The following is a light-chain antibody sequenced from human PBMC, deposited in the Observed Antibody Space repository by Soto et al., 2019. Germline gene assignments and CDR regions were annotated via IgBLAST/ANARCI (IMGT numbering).Light chain of an antibody. CDR1: QSLNRN. CDR3: QHYNDWPPAFT. J-gene: IGKJ3*01. Sequence: EILMTQSPATLSVSPGERATLSCRASQSLNRNLAWYQQKPGQAPRLIIYGASTRASGIPARLSGSGSGTEFTLTIRSLQSEDFALVYCQHYNDWPPAFTFGPGTKVDL. CDR2: GAS. V-gene: IGKV3D-15*01.